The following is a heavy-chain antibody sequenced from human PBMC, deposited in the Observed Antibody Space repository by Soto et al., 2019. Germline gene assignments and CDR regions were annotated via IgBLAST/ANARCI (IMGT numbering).Heavy chain of an antibody. CDR2: INPDGSAT. V-gene: IGHV3-74*01. J-gene: IGHJ4*02. CDR3: GRGGSDSPMAPGY. CDR1: GFTFSSYW. Sequence: PGGSPRLSCAASGFTFSSYWMHWVRQAPGKGLVWVSRINPDGSATNYADSVKGRFTISRDNAKNTLYLQMNSLRAEDTAVFYCGRGGSDSPMAPGYWGQGTLVTVSS. D-gene: IGHD5-18*01.